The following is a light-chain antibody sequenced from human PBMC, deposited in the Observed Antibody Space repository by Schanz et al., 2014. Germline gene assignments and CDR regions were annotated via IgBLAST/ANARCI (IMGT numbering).Light chain of an antibody. Sequence: DIVMTQSPDSLAVSLGERATINCKSSQNVLYSSNNKNYLAWYQQKPGQPPKLLFYWASTRESGVPDRFSGAGSGTDFTLTISSLLAEDVAVYFCQQYYSTSWTFGQGTKVEIK. J-gene: IGKJ1*01. CDR3: QQYYSTSWT. CDR1: QNVLYSSNNKNY. V-gene: IGKV4-1*01. CDR2: WAS.